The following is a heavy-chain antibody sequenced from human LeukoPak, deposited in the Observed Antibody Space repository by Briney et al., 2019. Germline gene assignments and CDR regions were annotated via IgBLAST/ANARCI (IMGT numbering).Heavy chain of an antibody. CDR1: GGSISSGAYF. CDR3: ARAHGSGGDYFDY. V-gene: IGHV4-31*03. D-gene: IGHD5-12*01. Sequence: SETLSLTCTVSGGSISSGAYFWSWIRQPPGKGLEWIGFIYYSGTTYYNPSLKSRLTLSKDTSKNHFTLTLSSVTAADTAVYYCARAHGSGGDYFDYWGQGTLVTVSS. CDR2: IYYSGTT. J-gene: IGHJ4*02.